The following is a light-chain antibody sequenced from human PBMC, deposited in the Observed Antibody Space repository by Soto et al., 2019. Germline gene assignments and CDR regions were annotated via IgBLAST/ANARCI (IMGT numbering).Light chain of an antibody. CDR1: QGISNY. J-gene: IGKJ4*01. CDR3: QKYNSAPLT. CDR2: AAS. Sequence: IQMTQSPSSLSASVGDRVTITCRANQGISNYLAWYQQKSGKVPKLLIYAASTLQSGVPSRFSGSGSGTDFTLTIISLQPEDVATYYCQKYNSAPLTFGGGTKVDIK. V-gene: IGKV1-27*01.